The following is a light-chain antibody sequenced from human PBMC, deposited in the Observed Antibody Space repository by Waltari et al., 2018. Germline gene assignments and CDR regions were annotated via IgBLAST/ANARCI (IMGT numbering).Light chain of an antibody. V-gene: IGKV3-11*01. CDR1: QRVSSY. Sequence: EIVLTQSPATLSLSPGERATLSCRASQRVSSYLACYQQKPDQAPRLLIYDASNRATGIPARFSGSGSGTGFNLTISSLEPEDFAVYYCQQRSNWPPLFTFGPGTKVDSK. CDR3: QQRSNWPPLFT. CDR2: DAS. J-gene: IGKJ3*01.